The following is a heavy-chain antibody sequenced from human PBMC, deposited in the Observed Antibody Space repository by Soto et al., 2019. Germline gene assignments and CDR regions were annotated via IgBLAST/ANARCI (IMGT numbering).Heavy chain of an antibody. Sequence: QVQLVQSGAEVKKPGASVKVSCKASGYTFTSYGISWVRQAPGQGLEWMGWISAYNGNTNYAQKLQGRVTMTTDTSTSTAYMELRSLRSDDTAVYYCARLPAKDYDFWSGYYTGPVGWFDPWGQGTLVTVSS. CDR2: ISAYNGNT. CDR3: ARLPAKDYDFWSGYYTGPVGWFDP. D-gene: IGHD3-3*01. CDR1: GYTFTSYG. J-gene: IGHJ5*02. V-gene: IGHV1-18*01.